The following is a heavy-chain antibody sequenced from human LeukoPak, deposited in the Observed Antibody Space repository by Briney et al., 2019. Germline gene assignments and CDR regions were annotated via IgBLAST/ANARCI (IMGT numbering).Heavy chain of an antibody. CDR3: ARVLRDYVLGNWFDP. Sequence: ASVKVSCKASGYSFTNYYMHWVRQAPGQGLEWMGWINPNSGATNYAQKFQGRVTMTRDTSISTAYMELSSLISDDTAVYYCARVLRDYVLGNWFDPWGQGTLVTVSS. CDR1: GYSFTNYY. D-gene: IGHD3-16*01. CDR2: INPNSGAT. J-gene: IGHJ5*02. V-gene: IGHV1-2*02.